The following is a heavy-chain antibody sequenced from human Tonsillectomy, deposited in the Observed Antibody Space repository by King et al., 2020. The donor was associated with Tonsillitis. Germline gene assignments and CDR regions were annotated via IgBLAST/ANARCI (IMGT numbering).Heavy chain of an antibody. Sequence: ETQLVQSGGGLVQPGRSLRLSCAASGFTFDDYAMHWVRQAPGKGLEWVSGISWNSGSIDYADSVKGRFTISRDNAKNSLYLQMNSLRPEDTAFYYCAKADGYQLLLNWFDPWGQGTLVTVSS. D-gene: IGHD2-2*01. CDR2: ISWNSGSI. V-gene: IGHV3-9*01. J-gene: IGHJ5*02. CDR3: AKADGYQLLLNWFDP. CDR1: GFTFDDYA.